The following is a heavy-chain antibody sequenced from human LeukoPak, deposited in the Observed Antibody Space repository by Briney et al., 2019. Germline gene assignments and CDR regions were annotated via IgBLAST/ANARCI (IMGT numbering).Heavy chain of an antibody. CDR3: TKHAPSPYSGNHAY. CDR1: GGSISSDN. V-gene: IGHV4-59*08. J-gene: IGHJ4*02. Sequence: SETLSLTCTVSGGSISSDNWSWFRQPPGEGLEWLGYIHYSGIIKFNPSLKGRLAISLDTSNNQFSLKLNSVTAADTAVYYCTKHAPSPYSGNHAYWGQGTLVAVSS. D-gene: IGHD4-11*01. CDR2: IHYSGII.